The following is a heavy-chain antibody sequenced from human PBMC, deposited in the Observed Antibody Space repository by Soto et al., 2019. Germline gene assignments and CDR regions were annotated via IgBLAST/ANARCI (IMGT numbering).Heavy chain of an antibody. J-gene: IGHJ3*02. V-gene: IGHV1-24*01. D-gene: IGHD1-1*01. CDR1: GYPLTELS. CDR3: ATGTRHLGAFDI. Sequence: EASVKVSCKVSGYPLTELSMHWVRHAPGKGLEWMGGFDPEDGETIYAQKFQGRVTMTEDTSTDTAYMELSSLRSEDTAVYYCATGTRHLGAFDIWGQGTMVTVSS. CDR2: FDPEDGET.